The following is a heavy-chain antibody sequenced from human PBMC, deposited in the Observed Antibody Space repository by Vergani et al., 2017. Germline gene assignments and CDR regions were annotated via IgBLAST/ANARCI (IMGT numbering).Heavy chain of an antibody. D-gene: IGHD1-26*01. CDR1: GFTFSSYS. CDR2: ISSSSSYI. V-gene: IGHV3-21*04. Sequence: EVQLVESGGGLVKPGGSLRLSCAASGFTFSSYSMNWVRQAPGKGLEWVSSISSSSSYIYYADSVKGRFTISRDNAKNSLYLQMNSLRAEDTALYYCANSASGSYYDSYYYGMDVWGQGTTVTVSS. J-gene: IGHJ6*02. CDR3: ANSASGSYYDSYYYGMDV.